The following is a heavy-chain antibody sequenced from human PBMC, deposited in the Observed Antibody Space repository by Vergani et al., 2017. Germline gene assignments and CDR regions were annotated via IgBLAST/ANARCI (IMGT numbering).Heavy chain of an antibody. V-gene: IGHV5-51*03. CDR2: IYPDDSDI. J-gene: IGHJ4*02. CDR1: GYSFTTYW. CDR3: ARRGSGTYINLDY. D-gene: IGHD3-10*01. Sequence: EVQLLESGAEVKKPGESLKISCKGFGYSFTTYWIGWVRQMPGKGLEWMGIIYPDDSDIKYSPSFQGQVTISADKSISTAYLQWSRLKASDTAMYYCARRGSGTYINLDYWGQGTLVTVSS.